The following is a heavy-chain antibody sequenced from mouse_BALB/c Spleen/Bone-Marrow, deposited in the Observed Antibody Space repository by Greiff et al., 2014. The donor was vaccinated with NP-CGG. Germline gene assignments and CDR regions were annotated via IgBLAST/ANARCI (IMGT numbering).Heavy chain of an antibody. CDR3: AIYYYGSSGFAY. CDR1: GFNIKDTY. CDR2: IDPANGNT. V-gene: IGHV14-3*02. Sequence: VQLQQSGAELVKPGASVKLSCTASGFNIKDTYMHWVKQRPELGLEWIGRIDPANGNTKYDPKFQGKATITADTSSNTAYLQLSSLTSEDTAVYYCAIYYYGSSGFAYWGQGTLVTVSA. D-gene: IGHD1-1*01. J-gene: IGHJ3*01.